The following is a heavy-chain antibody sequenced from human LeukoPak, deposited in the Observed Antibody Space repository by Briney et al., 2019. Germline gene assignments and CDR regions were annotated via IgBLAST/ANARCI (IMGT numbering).Heavy chain of an antibody. CDR1: GGSFSGYY. D-gene: IGHD6-6*01. J-gene: IGHJ4*02. V-gene: IGHV4-34*12. CDR2: IFHSGST. CDR3: AKRGSSEPFFDY. Sequence: SETLSLTCAVYGGSFSGYYWSWIRQPPGKGLEWIGEIFHSGSTHYNPSLKSRVTISVDKSKNQFSLKLTSVSAADTAVYYCAKRGSSEPFFDYWGQGTLVIVSS.